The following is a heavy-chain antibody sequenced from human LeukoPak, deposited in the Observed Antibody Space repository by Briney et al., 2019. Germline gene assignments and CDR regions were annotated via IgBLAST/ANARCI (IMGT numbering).Heavy chain of an antibody. Sequence: PGESLKISCKGSGYSFTNYWIGCVRQMPGKGLKWMGIIYPGDSDTRYSPSFQGQVTISADKSISTAYLQWSSLKASDTAMYYCARHSSYYDFWSGYSPVSWFDPRGQGTLVTVSS. D-gene: IGHD3-3*01. CDR1: GYSFTNYW. CDR3: ARHSSYYDFWSGYSPVSWFDP. V-gene: IGHV5-51*01. CDR2: IYPGDSDT. J-gene: IGHJ5*02.